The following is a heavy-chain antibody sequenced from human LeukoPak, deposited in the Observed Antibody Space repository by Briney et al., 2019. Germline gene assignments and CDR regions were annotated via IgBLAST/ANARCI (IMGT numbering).Heavy chain of an antibody. D-gene: IGHD4-17*01. CDR1: GYTFTSYY. Sequence: GASVKVSCKASGYTFTSYYMHWVRQAPGQGLEWMGIINPSGGSTSYAQKFQGRVTMTRDTSTSTVYMELRSLRSDDTAVYYCARDVGDGDYSDYWGQGTLVTVSS. CDR3: ARDVGDGDYSDY. J-gene: IGHJ4*02. CDR2: INPSGGST. V-gene: IGHV1-46*01.